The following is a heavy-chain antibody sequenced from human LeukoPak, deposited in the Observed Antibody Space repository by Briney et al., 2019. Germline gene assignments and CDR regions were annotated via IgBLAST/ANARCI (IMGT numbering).Heavy chain of an antibody. CDR2: IYHTGIT. V-gene: IGHV4-39*01. Sequence: PSATLSFTCTVSGDPINDHNFFWGWVRQSPGKGLEWIGTIYHTGITFHNPSLQSRVTLSVSTSKNQFSLSLTSVTAADTAMYFCARTPPQTHGGARLHYFDSWGQGTLVTVSS. J-gene: IGHJ4*02. CDR3: ARTPPQTHGGARLHYFDS. CDR1: GDPINDHNFF.